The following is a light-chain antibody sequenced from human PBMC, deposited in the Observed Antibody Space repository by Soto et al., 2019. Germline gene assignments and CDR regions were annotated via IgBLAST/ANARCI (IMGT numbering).Light chain of an antibody. CDR1: SSNIGNNA. V-gene: IGLV1-36*01. J-gene: IGLJ1*01. Sequence: QSVLTQPPSVSEAPRQRVTISCSGSSSNIGNNAVNWYQQLPGKAPKLLIYYDDLLPSGVSDRFSGSKSGTSASLAISGLQSEDEADYYRAAWDDSLNGYVFGPGTKVTVL. CDR2: YDD. CDR3: AAWDDSLNGYV.